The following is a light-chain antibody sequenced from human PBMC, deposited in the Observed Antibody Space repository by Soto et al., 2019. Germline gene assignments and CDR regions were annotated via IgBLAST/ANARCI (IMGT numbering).Light chain of an antibody. CDR3: QQTNSFPIT. CDR2: AAS. CDR1: QDIRSW. V-gene: IGKV1D-12*01. Sequence: DIQMTQSPSSVSASVGDRVTITCRASQDIRSWLAWHQQKPGKAPKLLIYAASRLQSGVPSRSSGRGSGTHFTLTISSLQPEDFATYYCQQTNSFPITFGQGTRLYIK. J-gene: IGKJ5*01.